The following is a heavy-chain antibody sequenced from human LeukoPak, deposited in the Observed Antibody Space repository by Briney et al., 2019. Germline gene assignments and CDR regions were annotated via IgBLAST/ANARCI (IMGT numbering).Heavy chain of an antibody. Sequence: SVKVSCKASGGTFSSYAISWVRQAPGQGLEWMGRIIPILGIANYAQRFQGRVTITADKSTSTAYMELSSLRSEDTAVYYCARAYGSGSLDYWGQGTLVTVSS. J-gene: IGHJ4*02. V-gene: IGHV1-69*04. CDR1: GGTFSSYA. CDR3: ARAYGSGSLDY. D-gene: IGHD3-10*01. CDR2: IIPILGIA.